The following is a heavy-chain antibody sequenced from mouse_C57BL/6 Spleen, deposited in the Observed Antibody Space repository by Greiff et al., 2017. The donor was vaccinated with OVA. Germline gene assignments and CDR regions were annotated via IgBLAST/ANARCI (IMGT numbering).Heavy chain of an antibody. Sequence: EVMLVESGGGLVQPKGSLKLSCAASGFSFNTYAMNWVRQAPGKGLEWVASIRSKSNNYATYYADSVRDRITISIDDSESLLFLQMNNLITEYTAMYSCVRHSNWSFDVWGTGTTVTVSS. V-gene: IGHV10-1*01. J-gene: IGHJ1*03. CDR1: GFSFNTYA. CDR3: VRHSNWSFDV. CDR2: IRSKSNNYAT.